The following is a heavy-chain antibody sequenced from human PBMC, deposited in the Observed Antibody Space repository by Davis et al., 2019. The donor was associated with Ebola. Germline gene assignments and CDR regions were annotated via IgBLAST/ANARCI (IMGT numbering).Heavy chain of an antibody. CDR1: GYTFTSYG. CDR2: INPSGGST. J-gene: IGHJ6*04. CDR3: ARDLDYYYGMDV. V-gene: IGHV1-46*01. Sequence: AASVKVSCKASGYTFTSYGISWVRQAPGQGLEWMGIINPSGGSTSYAQKFQGRVTMTRDTSTSTVYMELSSLRSEDTAVYYCARDLDYYYGMDVWGKGTTVTVSS.